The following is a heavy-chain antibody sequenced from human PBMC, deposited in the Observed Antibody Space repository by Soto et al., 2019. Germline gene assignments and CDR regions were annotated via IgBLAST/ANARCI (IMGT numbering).Heavy chain of an antibody. CDR3: ARAPPGQAGFDY. CDR1: GGSISSGGYY. J-gene: IGHJ4*02. D-gene: IGHD6-19*01. V-gene: IGHV4-31*03. Sequence: QVQLQESGPGLVKPSQTLSLTCTVSGGSISSGGYYWSWIRQHPGKGLEWIGYIYYSGSTYYNPSLKSRXXIXVXXSKNQFSLKLSSVTAADTAVYYCARAPPGQAGFDYWGQGTLVTVSS. CDR2: IYYSGST.